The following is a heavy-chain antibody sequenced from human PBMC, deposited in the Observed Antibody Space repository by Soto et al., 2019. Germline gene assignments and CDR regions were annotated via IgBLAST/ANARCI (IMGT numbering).Heavy chain of an antibody. V-gene: IGHV4-30-4*08. J-gene: IGHJ4*02. CDR2: IYYTGNK. CDR3: AREPKHNYDRSPWNGGFDS. D-gene: IGHD3-22*01. CDR1: GDSISSPHYY. Sequence: TLSLTCTVSGDSISSPHYYWTWNRQPTGKGLKWVGYIYYTGNKFYNPALKNRFAMSVDPSTNKVSLKLASVTDVATAVYFCAREPKHNYDRSPWNGGFDSWGPGTLVTVSA.